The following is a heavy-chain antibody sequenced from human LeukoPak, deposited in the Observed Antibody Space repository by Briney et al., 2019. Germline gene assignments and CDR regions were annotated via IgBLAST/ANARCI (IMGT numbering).Heavy chain of an antibody. J-gene: IGHJ6*02. D-gene: IGHD1-1*01. CDR2: IKTDGSTT. CDR1: GFTFSSYW. V-gene: IGHV3-74*01. CDR3: ARYHGTGTYYYGMDV. Sequence: GGSLRLSCAASGFTFSSYWMHWVRQAPGKGLVWVSRIKTDGSTTDYADSVKGRFTISRDNAKNTLYLQMNSLRAEDTAVYYCARYHGTGTYYYGMDVWGQGTTVTVSS.